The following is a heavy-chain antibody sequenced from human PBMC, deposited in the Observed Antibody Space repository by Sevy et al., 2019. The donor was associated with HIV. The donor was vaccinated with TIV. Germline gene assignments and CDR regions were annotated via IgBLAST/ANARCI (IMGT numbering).Heavy chain of an antibody. V-gene: IGHV3-23*01. CDR2: ISGSGGST. D-gene: IGHD5-18*01. CDR1: GFTFSSYA. Sequence: GGSLRLSCAASGFTFSSYAMSWVRQAPGKGLEWVSAISGSGGSTYYADSVKGRLTISRDNSKNTLYLQMNSLRAEDTAVYYCVKTGGDNAIIDIWGQGTMVTVSS. J-gene: IGHJ3*02. CDR3: VKTGGDNAIIDI.